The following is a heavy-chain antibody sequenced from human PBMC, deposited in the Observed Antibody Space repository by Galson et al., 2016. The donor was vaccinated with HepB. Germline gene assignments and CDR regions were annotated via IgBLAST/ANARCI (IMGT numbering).Heavy chain of an antibody. V-gene: IGHV3-7*01. J-gene: IGHJ4*02. CDR2: INQDGSER. CDR3: ARGTALPGVDY. Sequence: SLRLSCAASGFIFSNYWMNWLRQAPGKGPELMATINQDGSERFYVDSVKGRFTISSNNANTLLFLHLNSLRAEDTAIYYCARGTALPGVDYWGQGTLVSVAS. D-gene: IGHD4-17*01. CDR1: GFIFSNYW.